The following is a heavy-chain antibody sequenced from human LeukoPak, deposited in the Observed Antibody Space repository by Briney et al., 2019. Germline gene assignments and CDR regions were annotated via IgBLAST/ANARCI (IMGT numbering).Heavy chain of an antibody. CDR2: INPRGGST. J-gene: IGHJ4*02. CDR1: GYTFTSYY. V-gene: IGHV1-46*01. Sequence: GASVTVSCKASGYTFTSYYMHWVRQAPGQGLEWMGTINPRGGSTSYALKFQGRVTMTRDMSTSTVYMELSSLRSEDTAVYYCARDRVGATAEFDYWGQGTLVTVSS. CDR3: ARDRVGATAEFDY. D-gene: IGHD1-26*01.